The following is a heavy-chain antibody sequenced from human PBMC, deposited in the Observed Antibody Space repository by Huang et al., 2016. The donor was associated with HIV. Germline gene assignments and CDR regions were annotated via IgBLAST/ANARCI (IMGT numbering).Heavy chain of an antibody. CDR3: VRDSSSGLQLRY. J-gene: IGHJ4*02. V-gene: IGHV3-48*01. Sequence: EVQLVESGGGLAQPGGSLRLSCVASGYTFSTYSMNWVRQAPGKGLEWVSYISKTSGATSYAESVKGRFTVSRDNVKNSLYLQMNRVRVEDTAMYYCVRDSSSGLQLRYWGQGALVIVS. CDR2: ISKTSGAT. CDR1: GYTFSTYS. D-gene: IGHD3-22*01.